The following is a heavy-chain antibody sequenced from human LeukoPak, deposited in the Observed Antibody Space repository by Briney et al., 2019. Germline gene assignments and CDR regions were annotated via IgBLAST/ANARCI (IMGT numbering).Heavy chain of an antibody. Sequence: ASVKVSCKASGYTFTGYYMHWVRQAPGQGLEWMGRINPNSGGTNYARKFQGRVTMTRDTSISTAYMELSRLRSDDAAVYYCARGVYCGGDRYPGGNAFDIWGQGTMVTVSS. V-gene: IGHV1-2*06. CDR1: GYTFTGYY. CDR3: ARGVYCGGDRYPGGNAFDI. D-gene: IGHD2-21*02. J-gene: IGHJ3*02. CDR2: INPNSGGT.